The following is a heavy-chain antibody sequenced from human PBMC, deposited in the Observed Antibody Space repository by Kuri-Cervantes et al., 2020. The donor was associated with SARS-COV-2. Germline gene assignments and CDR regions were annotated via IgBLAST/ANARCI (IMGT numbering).Heavy chain of an antibody. CDR2: IIPILGIA. CDR3: ASVPTSGYYLL. V-gene: IGHV1-69*04. J-gene: IGHJ4*02. CDR1: GGTFSSYA. Sequence: SVQVSCKASGGTFSSYAISWVRQAPGQGLEWMGRIIPILGIANYAQKFQGRVTIPADKSTSTAYMELSSLRSEDTAVYYFASVPTSGYYLLWGQGTLVTVSS. D-gene: IGHD3-22*01.